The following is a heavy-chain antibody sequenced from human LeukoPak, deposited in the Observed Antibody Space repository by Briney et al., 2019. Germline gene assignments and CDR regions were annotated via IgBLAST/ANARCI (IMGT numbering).Heavy chain of an antibody. J-gene: IGHJ6*03. CDR3: ARVVAYYYYYMDV. Sequence: GESLRLSCAASGFTFSSYAMHWVRQAPGKGLEYVSAISTNGGSTYCADSVKGRFTISRDNSKNTLYLQMGSLRAEDMAVYYCARVVAYYYYYMDVWGKGTTVTVSS. CDR2: ISTNGGST. D-gene: IGHD2-15*01. CDR1: GFTFSSYA. V-gene: IGHV3-64*02.